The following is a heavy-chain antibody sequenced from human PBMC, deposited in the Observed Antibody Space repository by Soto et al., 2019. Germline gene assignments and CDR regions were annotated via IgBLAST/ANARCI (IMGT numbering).Heavy chain of an antibody. CDR3: ANWVGYCSSTSCPYFDY. Sequence: PGGSPRLSCAASGFTFSSYAMHWVRQEPGKGLEWVAVISYDGSNKYYADSVKGRFTISRDNSKNTLYLQMNSLRAEDTAVYYCANWVGYCSSTSCPYFDYWGQGTLVTVSS. CDR1: GFTFSSYA. D-gene: IGHD2-2*01. CDR2: ISYDGSNK. V-gene: IGHV3-30*04. J-gene: IGHJ4*02.